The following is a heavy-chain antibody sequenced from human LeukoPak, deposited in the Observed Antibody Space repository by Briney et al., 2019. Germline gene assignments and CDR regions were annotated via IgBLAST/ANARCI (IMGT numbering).Heavy chain of an antibody. Sequence: ASVKVSCKASGGTFSSYASSWVRQAPGQGLEWMGRIIPIFGTANYAQKFQGRVTITTDESTSTAYMELSSLRSEDTAVYYCARGEYYYDSSGYEFDYWGQGTLVTVSS. D-gene: IGHD3-22*01. J-gene: IGHJ4*02. CDR3: ARGEYYYDSSGYEFDY. CDR2: IIPIFGTA. V-gene: IGHV1-69*05. CDR1: GGTFSSYA.